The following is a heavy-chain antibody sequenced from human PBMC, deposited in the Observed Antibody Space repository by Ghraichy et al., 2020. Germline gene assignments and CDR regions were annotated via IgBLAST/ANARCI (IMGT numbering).Heavy chain of an antibody. D-gene: IGHD3-10*01. V-gene: IGHV1-69*04. CDR2: IIPISGIP. Sequence: SVKVSCKASGGSFGSYAITWVRQAPGQGLEWMGKIIPISGIPNYAPKFQSRVTITADGSTSTAYMELSSLRSEDTAVYYCAREMVLGFYGSRASPLGYFDPWGQGTLVTVSS. CDR1: GGSFGSYA. J-gene: IGHJ4*02. CDR3: AREMVLGFYGSRASPLGYFDP.